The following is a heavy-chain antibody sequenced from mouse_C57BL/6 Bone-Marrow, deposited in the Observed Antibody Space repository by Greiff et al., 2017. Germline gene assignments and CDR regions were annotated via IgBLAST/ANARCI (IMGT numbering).Heavy chain of an antibody. CDR1: GYTFTSYW. CDR2: IDPSDSYT. J-gene: IGHJ1*03. V-gene: IGHV1-69*01. D-gene: IGHD3-2*02. CDR3: ARTIRGYFDV. Sequence: VQLQQPGAELVMPGASVKLSCKASGYTFTSYWMHWVKQRPGQGLEWIGEIDPSDSYTNYNQKFKGKSTLTVDKSSSTAYMQLSSLTSEDSAVYYCARTIRGYFDVWGTGTTGTVSS.